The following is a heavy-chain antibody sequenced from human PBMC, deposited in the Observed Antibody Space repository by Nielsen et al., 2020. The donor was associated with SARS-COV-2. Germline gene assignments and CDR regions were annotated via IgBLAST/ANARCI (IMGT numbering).Heavy chain of an antibody. J-gene: IGHJ4*02. CDR3: AKDWVITFGGVIPPDY. CDR1: GFTFSSYG. Sequence: GGSLELSCAASGFTFSSYGMHWVRQAPGKGLEWVAVISYDGSNKYYADSVKGRFTISRDNSKNTLYLQMNSLRAEDTAVYYCAKDWVITFGGVIPPDYWGQGTLVTVSS. D-gene: IGHD3-16*02. CDR2: ISYDGSNK. V-gene: IGHV3-30*18.